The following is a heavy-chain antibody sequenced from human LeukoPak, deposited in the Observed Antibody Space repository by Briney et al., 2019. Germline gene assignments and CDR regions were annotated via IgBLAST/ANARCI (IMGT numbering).Heavy chain of an antibody. D-gene: IGHD3-10*01. CDR1: GGSMTSYY. V-gene: IGHV4-59*01. Sequence: KPSETLSLTCTVSGGSMTSYYWTWIRQPPGKGLEWIGHIYHNGDTNYNPSLKSRVTISVDTSKNQFPLKVNSVTAADTAVYYCARKIRGVDAFDIWGQGTMVTVSS. CDR2: IYHNGDT. J-gene: IGHJ3*02. CDR3: ARKIRGVDAFDI.